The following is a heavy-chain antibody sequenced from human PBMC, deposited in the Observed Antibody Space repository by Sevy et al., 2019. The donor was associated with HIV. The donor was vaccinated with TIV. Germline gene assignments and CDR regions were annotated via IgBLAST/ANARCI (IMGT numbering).Heavy chain of an antibody. V-gene: IGHV4-59*01. D-gene: IGHD3-22*01. CDR1: GGSISSYY. CDR2: IYYSGST. Sequence: ETLSLTCTVSGGSISSYYWSWIRQPPGKGLEWIGYIYYSGSTNYNPSLKSRVTISVDTSKNQFSLKLSSVTAADTAVYYCARDSSGYYPYYYYYYMDVWGKGTTVTVSS. CDR3: ARDSSGYYPYYYYYYMDV. J-gene: IGHJ6*03.